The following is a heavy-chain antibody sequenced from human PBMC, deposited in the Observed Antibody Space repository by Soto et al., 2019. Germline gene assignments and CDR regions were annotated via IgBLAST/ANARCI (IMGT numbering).Heavy chain of an antibody. J-gene: IGHJ4*02. CDR1: GFTFSNYA. D-gene: IGHD2-15*01. CDR3: AKAGCSGGTCYLYYFDY. CDR2: ISGRGGNT. Sequence: GSLRLSCAASGFTFSNYAMSWVRQAPGEGLEWVSTISGRGGNTYYADSVKGRFTISRDNSRNTLYLQMDSLRVEDSAVYSCAKAGCSGGTCYLYYFDYWGQGALVTVSS. V-gene: IGHV3-23*01.